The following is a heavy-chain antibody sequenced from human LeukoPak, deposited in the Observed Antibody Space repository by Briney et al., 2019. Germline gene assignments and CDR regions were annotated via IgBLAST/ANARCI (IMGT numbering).Heavy chain of an antibody. Sequence: GRSLRLSCAASGFTFSSYAMHCVRQAPGKGLEWVAIISYDGSNTYYADSVKGRFTISRANSRNTLYLQMNSLRAEDTAVYYCASDSSSSFPNYLDYWGQGTLVTVSS. CDR1: GFTFSSYA. V-gene: IGHV3-30-3*01. J-gene: IGHJ4*02. CDR3: ASDSSSSFPNYLDY. D-gene: IGHD6-6*01. CDR2: ISYDGSNT.